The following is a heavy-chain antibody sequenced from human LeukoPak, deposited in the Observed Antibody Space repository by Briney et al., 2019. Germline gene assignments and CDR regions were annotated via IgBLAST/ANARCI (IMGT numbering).Heavy chain of an antibody. CDR1: GGSISSYY. D-gene: IGHD5-18*01. J-gene: IGHJ4*02. CDR2: IYYSGST. CDR3: ARKRGYSYGLDY. Sequence: SETLSLTCTVSGGSISSYYWSWIRQPPGKGPEWIGYIYYSGSTNYNPSLKSRVTISVDTSKNQFSLKLSSVTAADTAVYYCARKRGYSYGLDYWGQGTLVTVSS. V-gene: IGHV4-59*01.